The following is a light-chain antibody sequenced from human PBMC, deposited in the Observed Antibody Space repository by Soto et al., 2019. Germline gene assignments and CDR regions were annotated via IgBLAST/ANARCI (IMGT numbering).Light chain of an antibody. CDR2: KAS. CDR3: QQYGSSPRT. CDR1: QSISSW. Sequence: DIQMTQSPSTLSASVGDRVTITCRASQSISSWLAWYQQKPGKAPKLLIYKASSLESGVPSRCSGSGSGTDFTLTISRLEPEDFAVYYCQQYGSSPRTFGQGTKVDIK. J-gene: IGKJ1*01. V-gene: IGKV1-5*03.